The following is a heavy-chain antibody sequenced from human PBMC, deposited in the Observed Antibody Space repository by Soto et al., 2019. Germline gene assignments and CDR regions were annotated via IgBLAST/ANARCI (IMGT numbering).Heavy chain of an antibody. J-gene: IGHJ4*02. D-gene: IGHD2-2*01. CDR1: GFTFSSYS. Sequence: PGECLSLSCAASGFTFSSYSMNWVRQAPGKGLEWVSSISSSSSYIYYADSVKGRFTISRDNAKNSLYLQMNSLRAEDTAVYYCVHASTSPPFDYWGQGTLVTVSS. CDR2: ISSSSSYI. CDR3: VHASTSPPFDY. V-gene: IGHV3-21*01.